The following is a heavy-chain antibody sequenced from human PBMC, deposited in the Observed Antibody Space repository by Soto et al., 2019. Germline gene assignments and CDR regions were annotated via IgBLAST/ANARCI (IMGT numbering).Heavy chain of an antibody. J-gene: IGHJ5*02. D-gene: IGHD2-8*01. CDR1: GFSLSTSGVG. V-gene: IGHV2-5*02. Sequence: SGPTLVNPTQTLTLTCTFSGFSLSTSGVGVGWIRQPPGKALEWLALIYWDDDKRYSPSLKSRLTITKDTSKIQVVLTMTNMDPVDTATYYCAHTIVLMVYAKTNWFDPWGQGTLVTVSS. CDR2: IYWDDDK. CDR3: AHTIVLMVYAKTNWFDP.